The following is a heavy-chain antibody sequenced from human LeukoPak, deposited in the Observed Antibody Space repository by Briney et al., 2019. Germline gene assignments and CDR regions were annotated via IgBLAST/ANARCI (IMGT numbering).Heavy chain of an antibody. D-gene: IGHD3-10*01. Sequence: ASVKVSCKASGGTFSSYAISWVRQAPGQGLEWMGWINTNTGNPTYAQGFTGRFVFSLDTSVSTAYLQISSLKAEDTAVYYCARGKARGYGSGSKGDYWGQGTLVTVSS. CDR3: ARGKARGYGSGSKGDY. CDR2: INTNTGNP. V-gene: IGHV7-4-1*02. J-gene: IGHJ4*02. CDR1: GGTFSSYA.